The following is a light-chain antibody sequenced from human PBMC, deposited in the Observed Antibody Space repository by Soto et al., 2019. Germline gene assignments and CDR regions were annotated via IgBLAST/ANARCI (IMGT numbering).Light chain of an antibody. CDR3: QQYNNWPLT. CDR1: QSVSNA. Sequence: ETVMTQSPDTLSVSPGERATLSCRASQSVSNALAWYQQRLGQAPRLLIYAASTGATGIPARFSGSGSGTEFTLTISSLQSEDFAVYYCQQYNNWPLTFGGGTKVDIK. V-gene: IGKV3D-15*01. J-gene: IGKJ4*01. CDR2: AAS.